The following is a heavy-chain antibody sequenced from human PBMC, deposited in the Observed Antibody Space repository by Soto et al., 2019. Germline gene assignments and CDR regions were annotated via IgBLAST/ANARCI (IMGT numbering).Heavy chain of an antibody. J-gene: IGHJ4*02. Sequence: ASVKVSCKASGGTISSYTISWVRQAPGQGLEWMGRIIPILGIANYAQKFQGRVTITADKSTSTAYMELSSLRSEDTAVYYCARASSSGWYVIYLNYWGQGTLVTGSS. V-gene: IGHV1-69*02. CDR1: GGTISSYT. CDR2: IIPILGIA. D-gene: IGHD6-19*01. CDR3: ARASSSGWYVIYLNY.